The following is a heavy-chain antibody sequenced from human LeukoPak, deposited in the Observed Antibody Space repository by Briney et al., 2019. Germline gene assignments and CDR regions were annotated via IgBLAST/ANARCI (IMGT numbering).Heavy chain of an antibody. D-gene: IGHD2-15*01. CDR2: IYYSGST. Sequence: SETLSLTCTVSGDSISSSSYYWGWVRQPPGKGLEWIGYIYYSGSTNYNPSLQSRVTMSVDTSKNQFSLRLSSVTAADTAVYYCARRGVVVAAEFDYWGQGTLVTVSS. J-gene: IGHJ4*02. V-gene: IGHV4-61*05. CDR1: GDSISSSSYY. CDR3: ARRGVVVAAEFDY.